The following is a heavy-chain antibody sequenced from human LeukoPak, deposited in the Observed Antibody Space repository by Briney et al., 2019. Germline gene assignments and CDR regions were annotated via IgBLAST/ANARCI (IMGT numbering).Heavy chain of an antibody. CDR2: IYYTGST. CDR1: GGSVSSGSYY. V-gene: IGHV4-61*01. Sequence: PSETLSLTCTVSGGSVSSGSYYWSWIRQPPGRGLEWIGYIYYTGSTNYSPSLKSRVTISVDTSKNQFFLKLSSVTAADTAVYYCARGVDVVPAAIAWFDPWGQGTLVTVST. CDR3: ARGVDVVPAAIAWFDP. J-gene: IGHJ5*02. D-gene: IGHD2-2*02.